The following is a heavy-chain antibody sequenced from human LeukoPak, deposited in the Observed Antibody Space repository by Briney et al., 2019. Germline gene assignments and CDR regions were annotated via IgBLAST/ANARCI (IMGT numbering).Heavy chain of an antibody. Sequence: SQTLSLTCTVSGGSISSGSYYWSWIRQPAGKGLEWIGRIYTSGSTNYNPSLKSRVTISVDTSKNQFSLKLCSVTAADTAVYYCAAAGGASYYYYGMDVWGQGTTVTVSS. D-gene: IGHD6-13*01. CDR2: IYTSGST. CDR3: AAAGGASYYYYGMDV. J-gene: IGHJ6*02. V-gene: IGHV4-61*02. CDR1: GGSISSGSYY.